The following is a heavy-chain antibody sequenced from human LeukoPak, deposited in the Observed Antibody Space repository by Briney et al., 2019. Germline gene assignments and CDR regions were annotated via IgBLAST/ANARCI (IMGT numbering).Heavy chain of an antibody. J-gene: IGHJ6*03. CDR3: VRLYDDPNYSHYYCMDV. Sequence: GESLKMSCKGSRHRFTTYWLGWAGQRPGKGLEWMVGFYPGGSDTRSGASFQGQVTLGADKSNSTAYLHWSELEASDTAMYYCVRLYDDPNYSHYYCMDVWGKGTTVTVSS. D-gene: IGHD5/OR15-5a*01. CDR2: FYPGGSDT. V-gene: IGHV5-51*01. CDR1: RHRFTTYW.